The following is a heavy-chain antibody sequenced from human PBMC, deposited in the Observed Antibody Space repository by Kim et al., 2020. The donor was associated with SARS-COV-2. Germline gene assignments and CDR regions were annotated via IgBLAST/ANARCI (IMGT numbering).Heavy chain of an antibody. Sequence: GGSLRLSCAASGFTFSSYGMHWVRQAPGKGLEWVAVIWYDGSNKYYADSVKGRFTISRDNSKNTLYLQMNSLRAEDTAVYYCAKDRSPRGGALMDVWGQGTTVTVSS. J-gene: IGHJ6*02. CDR1: GFTFSSYG. CDR2: IWYDGSNK. CDR3: AKDRSPRGGALMDV. V-gene: IGHV3-33*06. D-gene: IGHD3-16*01.